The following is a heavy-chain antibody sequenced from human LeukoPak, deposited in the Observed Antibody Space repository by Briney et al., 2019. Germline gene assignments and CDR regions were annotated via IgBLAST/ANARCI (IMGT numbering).Heavy chain of an antibody. CDR3: ARGYRWFDP. J-gene: IGHJ5*02. CDR1: GFTFSRYW. CDR2: IKQDGSEK. Sequence: GGSLRLSCAASGFTFSRYWMSWVRQAPGKGLEWVANIKQDGSEKYYVDSVKGRFTISRDNAKNSLYLQMNSLRAEDTAVYYCARGYRWFDPWGQGTLVTVSS. V-gene: IGHV3-7*01. D-gene: IGHD2-2*01.